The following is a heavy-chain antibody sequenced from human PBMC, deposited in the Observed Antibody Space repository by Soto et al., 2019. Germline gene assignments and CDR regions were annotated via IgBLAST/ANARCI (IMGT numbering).Heavy chain of an antibody. CDR1: GGSISSSSFH. J-gene: IGHJ5*02. D-gene: IGHD6-13*01. Sequence: QLQLQESGPGLVKPSETLSLTCTVSGGSISSSSFHWGWIRQPPGKGLEWIGGIYYSGSTYYSPSPKSRVTIAVDTSKNQFSLKLSSVTAADTAVYYCARRERAAGTDWWFDPWGQGTLVTVSS. CDR3: ARRERAAGTDWWFDP. V-gene: IGHV4-39*01. CDR2: IYYSGST.